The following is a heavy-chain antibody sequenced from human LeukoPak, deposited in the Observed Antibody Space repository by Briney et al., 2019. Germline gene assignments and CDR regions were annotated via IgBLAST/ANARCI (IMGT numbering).Heavy chain of an antibody. CDR2: IWYDGSDK. J-gene: IGHJ4*02. CDR3: ARLWGSVSGYFDY. V-gene: IGHV3-33*01. Sequence: QPGGSLRLSCAVSGYTFSSHGMHWARQAPGKGLEWVTAIWYDGSDKYYADSVKGRFTISRDNSKNMLYLQMDSLRAEDTALYYCARLWGSVSGYFDYWGQGTLVTVSS. CDR1: GYTFSSHG. D-gene: IGHD2-21*01.